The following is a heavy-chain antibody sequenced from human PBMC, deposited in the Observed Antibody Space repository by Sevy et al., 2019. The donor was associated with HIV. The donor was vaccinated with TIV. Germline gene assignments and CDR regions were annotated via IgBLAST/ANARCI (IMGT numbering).Heavy chain of an antibody. Sequence: GGSLRLSCAASGFTFSSYGIHWVRQAPGKGLEWVAAIAFDGSNTDYADSVKGRFTISRDNSKNTLYLQMDSLRPEDTAVYYCAKGRIRDIWAGWVEAFDPWGQGTLVTVSS. CDR1: GFTFSSYG. V-gene: IGHV3-30*18. J-gene: IGHJ5*02. CDR3: AKGRIRDIWAGWVEAFDP. D-gene: IGHD3-9*01. CDR2: IAFDGSNT.